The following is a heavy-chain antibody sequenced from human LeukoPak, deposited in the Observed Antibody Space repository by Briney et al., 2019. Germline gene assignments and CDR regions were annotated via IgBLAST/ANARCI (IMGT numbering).Heavy chain of an antibody. CDR3: ARVIGWFGGFDY. CDR1: GGSISSGGYS. Sequence: SETLSLTCAVSGGSISSGGYSWSWIRQPPGKGLEWIGYIYHSGTTYDNPSLKSRVTISVDKSKNQFSLKLSSVTAADTAVYYCARVIGWFGGFDYWGQGTLVTVSS. CDR2: IYHSGTT. J-gene: IGHJ4*02. V-gene: IGHV4-30-2*01. D-gene: IGHD3-10*01.